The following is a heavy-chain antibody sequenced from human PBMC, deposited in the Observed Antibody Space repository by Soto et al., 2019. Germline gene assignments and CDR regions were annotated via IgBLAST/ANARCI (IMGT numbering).Heavy chain of an antibody. V-gene: IGHV3-30*03. Sequence: PGRSLRLPCTASGFTFNNYGMHWVRQAPGKGLEWVAVISYDGRNKYYADSVEGRFTISRDNSKNTVYVQMNSLRPEDTAVYYRARSSQSTVTAFDYWGQGTLVTVSS. D-gene: IGHD4-17*01. CDR3: ARSSQSTVTAFDY. CDR2: ISYDGRNK. CDR1: GFTFNNYG. J-gene: IGHJ4*02.